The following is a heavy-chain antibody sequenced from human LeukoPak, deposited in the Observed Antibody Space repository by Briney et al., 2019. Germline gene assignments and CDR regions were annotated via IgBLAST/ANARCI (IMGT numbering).Heavy chain of an antibody. CDR2: IYYSGST. J-gene: IGHJ6*03. V-gene: IGHV4-59*12. CDR3: ARVGVGGMFGEITEGYYMDV. D-gene: IGHD3-10*02. CDR1: GGSISSYY. Sequence: SETLSLTCTVSGGSISSYYWSWIRLPPGKGLEWIGYIYYSGSTNYNPSLKSRVTMSVDTSKNQFSLKLSSVTAADTAVYYCARVGVGGMFGEITEGYYMDVWGKGTTVTVSS.